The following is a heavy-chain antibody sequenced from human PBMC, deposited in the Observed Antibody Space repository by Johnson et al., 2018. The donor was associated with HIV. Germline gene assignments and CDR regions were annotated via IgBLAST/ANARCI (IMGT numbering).Heavy chain of an antibody. Sequence: VQLVESGGGLVQPGRSLRLSCAASGFTFDDYAMHWVRQAPGNGLEWVSGISWNSGSIGYADSVKGRFTISRDNAKNSLYLQMNSLRAEDTALYYCAKEAKQHDAFDIWGQGTMVTVSS. V-gene: IGHV3-9*01. CDR2: ISWNSGSI. D-gene: IGHD6-13*01. J-gene: IGHJ3*02. CDR1: GFTFDDYA. CDR3: AKEAKQHDAFDI.